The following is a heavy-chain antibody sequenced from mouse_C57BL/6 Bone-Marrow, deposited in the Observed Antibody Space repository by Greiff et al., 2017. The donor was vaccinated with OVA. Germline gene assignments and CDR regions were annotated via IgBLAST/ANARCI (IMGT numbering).Heavy chain of an antibody. J-gene: IGHJ1*03. CDR1: GYTFTSYW. V-gene: IGHV1-5*01. Sequence: DVKLQESGTVLARPGASVKMSCKTSGYTFTSYWMHWVKQRPGQGLEWIGAIYPGNSDTSYNQKFKGKAKLTAVTSASTAYMELSSLTSEDSAVYYCTRRGYYYGCYRGYFDVWGTGTTVTVSS. D-gene: IGHD2-3*01. CDR3: TRRGYYYGCYRGYFDV. CDR2: IYPGNSDT.